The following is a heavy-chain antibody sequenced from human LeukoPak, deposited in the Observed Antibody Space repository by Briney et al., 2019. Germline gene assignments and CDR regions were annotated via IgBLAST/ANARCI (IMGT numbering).Heavy chain of an antibody. Sequence: AASVKVSCKASGYTFTSYGISWVRQAPGQGLEWMGWINTYKGNTQYAQRLQGRVTMTTDTSTNTAYMELGSLRSDDTAVYYCARDRGSRPDYWGQGTLVTVSS. D-gene: IGHD3-16*01. V-gene: IGHV1-18*01. CDR3: ARDRGSRPDY. CDR1: GYTFTSYG. J-gene: IGHJ4*02. CDR2: INTYKGNT.